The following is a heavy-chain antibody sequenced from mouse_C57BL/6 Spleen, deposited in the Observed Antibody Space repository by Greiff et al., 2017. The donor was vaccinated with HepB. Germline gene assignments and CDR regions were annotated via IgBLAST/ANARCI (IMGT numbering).Heavy chain of an antibody. CDR1: GYSITSGYY. CDR3: ARRYSNYVGYAMDY. V-gene: IGHV3-6*01. CDR2: ISYDGSN. J-gene: IGHJ4*01. D-gene: IGHD2-5*01. Sequence: DVKLQESGPGLVKPSQSLSLTCSVTGYSITSGYYWNWIRQFPGNKLEWMGYISYDGSNNYNPSLKNRISITRDTSKNQFFLKLNSVTTEDTATYYCARRYSNYVGYAMDYWGQGTSVTVSS.